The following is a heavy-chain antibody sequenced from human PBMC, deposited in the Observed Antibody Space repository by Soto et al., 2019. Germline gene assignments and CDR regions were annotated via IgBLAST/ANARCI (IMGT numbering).Heavy chain of an antibody. J-gene: IGHJ4*02. CDR2: INSDGSST. CDR3: ARGPTYSSSWYGLDY. V-gene: IGHV3-74*01. CDR1: GFTFSSYW. D-gene: IGHD6-13*01. Sequence: PGGSLRLSCTASGFTFSSYWMHWVLQAPGKGLMWVSRINSDGSSTTYADSVKGRFTISRDNAKSTFYLQMNSLRDEDTAVYFCARGPTYSSSWYGLDYSGQGTLVTVSS.